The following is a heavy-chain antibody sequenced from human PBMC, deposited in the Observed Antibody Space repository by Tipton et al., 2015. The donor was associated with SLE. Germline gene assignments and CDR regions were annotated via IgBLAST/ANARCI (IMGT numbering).Heavy chain of an antibody. CDR2: IFHSGST. CDR1: GDSIRTNDYY. J-gene: IGHJ3*02. Sequence: TLSLTCTVSGDSIRTNDYYWAWIRQPPGKGLEWIGSIFHSGSTYYNPSLKRRVTASIDTSKNQFSLKLTSVTAADTAVYYCARHFSRHYDSRTYSEAFDIWGQGTMVTVSS. V-gene: IGHV4-39*01. CDR3: ARHFSRHYDSRTYSEAFDI. D-gene: IGHD3-22*01.